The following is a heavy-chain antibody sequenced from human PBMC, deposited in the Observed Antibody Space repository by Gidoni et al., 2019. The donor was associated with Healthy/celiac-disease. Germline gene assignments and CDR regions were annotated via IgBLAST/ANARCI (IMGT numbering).Heavy chain of an antibody. CDR2: ISSSSSYI. Sequence: EVQLVESGGGLVKPGGSLRLSCAASGFTFSSYSMTWVRQAPGKGLEWVSSISSSSSYIYYADSVKGRFTISRDNAKNALYLQMNSLRAEDTAVYYCARDPRSHDYGDSGWFWTYYYYYGMDVWGQGTTVTVSS. V-gene: IGHV3-21*01. D-gene: IGHD4-17*01. CDR1: GFTFSSYS. CDR3: ARDPRSHDYGDSGWFWTYYYYYGMDV. J-gene: IGHJ6*02.